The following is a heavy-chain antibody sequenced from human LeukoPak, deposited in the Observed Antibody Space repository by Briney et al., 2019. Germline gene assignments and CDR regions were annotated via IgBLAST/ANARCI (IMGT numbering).Heavy chain of an antibody. V-gene: IGHV3-66*01. D-gene: IGHD6-19*01. CDR1: GFTVSSYY. Sequence: PGGSLRLSCAASGFTVSSYYVYWVRQAPGKGLEWVSFIYSGGSTYYADSVKGRFTISRDNSKNTLYLQMNSLRAEDTAVYYCARGSGWDFDYWGQGTLVTVSS. CDR3: ARGSGWDFDY. J-gene: IGHJ4*02. CDR2: IYSGGST.